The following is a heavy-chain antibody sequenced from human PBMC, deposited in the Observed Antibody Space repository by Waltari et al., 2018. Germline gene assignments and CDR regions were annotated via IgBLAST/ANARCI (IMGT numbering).Heavy chain of an antibody. Sequence: EVQLVESGGNLVQPGGSLRLSCVASGFPFSDHYMDWVRQVPGKGLEWVGRIGNKANNDITKYAASGKGRFSLSRDESKNSLYLQRKSLKIEDTAIYYCVREKAAGPFDSWGQGTLVTVSS. CDR1: GFPFSDHY. CDR3: VREKAAGPFDS. CDR2: IGNKANNDIT. J-gene: IGHJ4*02. V-gene: IGHV3-72*01. D-gene: IGHD2-15*01.